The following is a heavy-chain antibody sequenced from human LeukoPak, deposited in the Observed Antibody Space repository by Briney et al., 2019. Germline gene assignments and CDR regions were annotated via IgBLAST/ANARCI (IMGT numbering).Heavy chain of an antibody. V-gene: IGHV3-11*01. CDR1: GFAFSDYY. CDR2: ISGSGVTI. CDR3: ATYCSSDRCYSP. D-gene: IGHD2-15*01. J-gene: IGHJ4*02. Sequence: GSLRLSCAASGFAFSDYYMSWIRQAPGKGLEWVSYISGSGVTIYYADSVKDRFTISRDNAKNSLYLQMSSLRAEDTAIYYCATYCSSDRCYSPWGQGTLVTVSS.